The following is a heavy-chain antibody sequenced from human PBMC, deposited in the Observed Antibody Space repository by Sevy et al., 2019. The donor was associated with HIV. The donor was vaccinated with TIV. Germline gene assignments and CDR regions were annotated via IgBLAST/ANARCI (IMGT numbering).Heavy chain of an antibody. J-gene: IGHJ3*02. Sequence: ASVKVSCKASGGTFSSYAISWVRQAPGQGLEWMGGIIPIFGTANYAQKFQGRVTITADESTSTASMELSSLGSEDTAVNYCARGKTYYDFWSGYLPGGDAFDIWGQGTMVTVSS. V-gene: IGHV1-69*13. D-gene: IGHD3-3*01. CDR3: ARGKTYYDFWSGYLPGGDAFDI. CDR2: IIPIFGTA. CDR1: GGTFSSYA.